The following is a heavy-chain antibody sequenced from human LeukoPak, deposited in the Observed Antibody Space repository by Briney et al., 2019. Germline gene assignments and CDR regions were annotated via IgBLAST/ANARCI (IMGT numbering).Heavy chain of an antibody. D-gene: IGHD3-22*01. CDR1: GFTFSSYG. J-gene: IGHJ6*02. Sequence: PGRSLRLSCAASGFTFSSYGMHWVRQAPGKGLEWVAVIWYDGSNKYYADSVKGRFTISRDNSKNTLYLQMSSLRAEDTAVYYCARDRHYYDSSGYYQPRTYYYYYGMDVWGQGTTVTVSS. CDR3: ARDRHYYDSSGYYQPRTYYYYYGMDV. CDR2: IWYDGSNK. V-gene: IGHV3-33*01.